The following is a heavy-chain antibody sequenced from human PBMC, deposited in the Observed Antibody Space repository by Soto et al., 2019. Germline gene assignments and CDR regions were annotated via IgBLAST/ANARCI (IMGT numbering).Heavy chain of an antibody. J-gene: IGHJ4*02. V-gene: IGHV4-39*01. Sequence: QLQLQESGPGLVKPSETLSLTCTVSGGSISSSSYYWGWIRQPPGKGLEWIGSIYYSGSTYYNPSLKSRVTISVDTSKNQFSLKLSSVTAADTAVYYCMRGSGWKDFDYWGQGTLVTVSS. CDR3: MRGSGWKDFDY. CDR2: IYYSGST. CDR1: GGSISSSSYY. D-gene: IGHD3-22*01.